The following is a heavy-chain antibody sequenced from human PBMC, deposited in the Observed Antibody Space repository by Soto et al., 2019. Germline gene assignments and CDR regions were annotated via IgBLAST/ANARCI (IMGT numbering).Heavy chain of an antibody. D-gene: IGHD4-17*01. CDR2: IYHSGST. V-gene: IGHV4-30-2*01. Sequence: SETLSLTCAVSGGSISSGGYSWSWIRQPPGKGLEWIGYIYHSGSTYYNPSLKSRVTISVDRSKNQFSLKLSSVTAADTAVYYCAREEFYGDYVRWFDPWGQGTLVTVSS. CDR3: AREEFYGDYVRWFDP. CDR1: GGSISSGGYS. J-gene: IGHJ5*02.